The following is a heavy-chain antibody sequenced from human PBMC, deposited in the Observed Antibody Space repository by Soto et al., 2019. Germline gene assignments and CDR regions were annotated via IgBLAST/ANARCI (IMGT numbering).Heavy chain of an antibody. Sequence: GGSLRLSCASSGFTFSSYAMHWVRQAPGKGLEWVAVISYDGSNKYYADSVKGRFTISRDNSKNMLYLQMNSLRAEDTAVYYCARGTSSLTRFDYWGQGTLVTVSS. CDR1: GFTFSSYA. CDR3: ARGTSSLTRFDY. J-gene: IGHJ4*02. D-gene: IGHD2-2*01. CDR2: ISYDGSNK. V-gene: IGHV3-30-3*01.